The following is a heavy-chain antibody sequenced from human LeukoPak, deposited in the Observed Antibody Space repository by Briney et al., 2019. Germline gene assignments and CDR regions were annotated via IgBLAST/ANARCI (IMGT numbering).Heavy chain of an antibody. CDR3: ARAVGRRFPHAFDI. D-gene: IGHD3-3*01. CDR1: GGSISSYY. J-gene: IGHJ3*02. V-gene: IGHV4-59*01. CDR2: IYYSGST. Sequence: KSSETLSLTCTVSGGSISSYYWSWIRQPPGKGLEWIGYIYYSGSTNYNPSLKSRVTISVDTSKNRFSLKLSSVTAADTAVYYCARAVGRRFPHAFDIWGQGTMVTVSS.